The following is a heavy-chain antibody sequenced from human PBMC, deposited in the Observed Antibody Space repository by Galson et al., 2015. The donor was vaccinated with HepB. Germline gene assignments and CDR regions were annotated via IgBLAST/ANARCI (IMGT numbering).Heavy chain of an antibody. CDR3: ARARYSSSPPDY. D-gene: IGHD6-19*01. CDR2: ISGYKDNT. J-gene: IGHJ4*02. CDR1: RYSFINYG. V-gene: IGHV1-18*04. Sequence: SVKVSCKASRYSFINYGISWVRQAPGQGLEWMGRISGYKDNTDYAQKFQDRITMTTDTSTTTTYMELRSLRPDDTAVYYCARARYSSSPPDYWGQGTLVTVSS.